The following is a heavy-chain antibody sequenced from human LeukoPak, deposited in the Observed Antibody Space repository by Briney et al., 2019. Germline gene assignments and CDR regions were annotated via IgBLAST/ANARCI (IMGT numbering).Heavy chain of an antibody. CDR3: ARGGLQLSYPFDY. D-gene: IGHD6-13*01. CDR2: LHPNSGTA. V-gene: IGHV1-8*03. J-gene: IGHJ4*02. CDR1: GYTFTNYD. Sequence: ASVKVSCKSSGYTFTNYDINWVRQATGQGLEWMGWLHPNSGTAGYAQNFQGRVTITGDTSMSTAYMELSSLRSEDTAVYYCARGGLQLSYPFDYWGQGTLVTVSS.